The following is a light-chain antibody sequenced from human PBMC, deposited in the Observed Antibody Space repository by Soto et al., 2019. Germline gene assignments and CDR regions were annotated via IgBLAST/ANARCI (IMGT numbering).Light chain of an antibody. CDR1: SSDVGLYNY. CDR2: DVS. J-gene: IGLJ2*01. V-gene: IGLV2-14*03. CDR3: SSYTSTSTLV. Sequence: QSALTQPASVSGSPGQSITISCTGTSSDVGLYNYVSWYQQHPGKAPKLLIYDVSDRPSGVSNRFSGSKSGNTASLTISGLQAEDEGDYYCSSYTSTSTLVFGGGTKLTVL.